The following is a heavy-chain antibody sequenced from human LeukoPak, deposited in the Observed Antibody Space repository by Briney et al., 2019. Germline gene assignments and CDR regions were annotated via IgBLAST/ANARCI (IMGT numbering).Heavy chain of an antibody. Sequence: GGSLRLSCAASGFTFRSYSMNWVRQAPGKGLEWVSSISSSSSYLYYADSVKSRFTISRDNAKNSLYLQMNSLRAEDTAIYYCARDMSSGGRLDYWGQGTLVTVSS. V-gene: IGHV3-21*01. CDR2: ISSSSSYL. D-gene: IGHD2-15*01. J-gene: IGHJ4*02. CDR1: GFTFRSYS. CDR3: ARDMSSGGRLDY.